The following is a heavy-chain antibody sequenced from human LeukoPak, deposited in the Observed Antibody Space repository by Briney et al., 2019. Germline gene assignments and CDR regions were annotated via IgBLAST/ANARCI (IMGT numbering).Heavy chain of an antibody. J-gene: IGHJ6*03. Sequence: PRASVKVSCKASGYTFTGYYMTWVRQAPGQGLEWMGWINPNSGDTNYAQKFQGRVTMTRDTSISTAYMELSRLRSDDTAVYYCARGDSHYYYMDVWGRGTTVSVSS. CDR2: INPNSGDT. CDR1: GYTFTGYY. CDR3: ARGDSHYYYMDV. V-gene: IGHV1-2*02. D-gene: IGHD3-22*01.